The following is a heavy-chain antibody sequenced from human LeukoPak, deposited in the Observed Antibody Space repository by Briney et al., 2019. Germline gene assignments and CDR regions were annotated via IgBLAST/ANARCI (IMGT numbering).Heavy chain of an antibody. CDR1: GGSISSYY. CDR2: IYYSGST. D-gene: IGHD2-2*01. V-gene: IGHV4-59*01. Sequence: PSETLSLTCTVSGGSISSYYWSWIRQPPGKGLEWIGYIYYSGSTNYNPSLKSRVTISVDTSKNQFSLKLSSVTAADTAVYYCARRAAGGYCSSTICYGFDYWGQGTLATVSS. J-gene: IGHJ4*02. CDR3: ARRAAGGYCSSTICYGFDY.